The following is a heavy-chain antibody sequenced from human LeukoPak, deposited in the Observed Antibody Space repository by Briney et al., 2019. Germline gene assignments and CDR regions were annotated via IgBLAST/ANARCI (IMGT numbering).Heavy chain of an antibody. Sequence: GGSLRLSCAASGFTLSDYDIHWVRQPIGKGLDWVSGLGSAGDKYHAGSERGRFTISREDAENSVYLQMNGLRPEDTAIYYCARAKRKTSTRPWTSSMDVWGQGTRVTVSS. CDR2: LGSAGDK. D-gene: IGHD3/OR15-3a*01. J-gene: IGHJ6*02. CDR1: GFTLSDYD. CDR3: ARAKRKTSTRPWTSSMDV. V-gene: IGHV3-13*01.